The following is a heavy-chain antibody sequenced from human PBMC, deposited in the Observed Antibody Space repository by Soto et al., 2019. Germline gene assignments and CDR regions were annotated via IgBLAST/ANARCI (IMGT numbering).Heavy chain of an antibody. CDR3: ARGYYYDSSGYSLYYYYYGMDV. CDR2: IIPIFGTA. J-gene: IGHJ6*02. V-gene: IGHV1-69*12. Sequence: QVQLVQSGAEVKKPGSSVKVSCKASGGTFSSYAISWVRQAPGQGLEWMGGIIPIFGTANYAQKFQGRVTITADESTSTADMELSSLRSEDTAVYYCARGYYYDSSGYSLYYYYYGMDVWGQGTTVTVSS. CDR1: GGTFSSYA. D-gene: IGHD3-22*01.